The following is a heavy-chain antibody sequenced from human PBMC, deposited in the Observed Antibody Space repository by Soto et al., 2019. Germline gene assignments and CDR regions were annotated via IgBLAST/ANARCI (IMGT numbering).Heavy chain of an antibody. J-gene: IGHJ4*02. CDR1: GFTFSSYS. CDR2: ISSSSSTI. Sequence: EVQLVESGGGLVQPGGSLRLSCAASGFTFSSYSMNWVRQAPGKGLEWVSYISSSSSTIYYADSVKGRFTISRDNAKNSLYVQMNSLRAEDTAVYYCARDLVSSGYSSYYWGQGNLVTVSS. D-gene: IGHD3-22*01. V-gene: IGHV3-48*01. CDR3: ARDLVSSGYSSYY.